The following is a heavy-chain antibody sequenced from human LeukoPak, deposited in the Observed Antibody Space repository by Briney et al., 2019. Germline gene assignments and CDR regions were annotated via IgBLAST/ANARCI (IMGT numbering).Heavy chain of an antibody. V-gene: IGHV7-4-1*02. CDR3: ARETRGEQQLVYYFDY. D-gene: IGHD6-13*01. Sequence: ASVKVSCKASGYTFTSYAMNWVRQAPGQGLEWMGWINTNTGNPTYAQGFTGRFVFSLDTSVSTAYLQISSLKAEDTAVYYCARETRGEQQLVYYFDYWGQGTLVTVSS. J-gene: IGHJ4*02. CDR2: INTNTGNP. CDR1: GYTFTSYA.